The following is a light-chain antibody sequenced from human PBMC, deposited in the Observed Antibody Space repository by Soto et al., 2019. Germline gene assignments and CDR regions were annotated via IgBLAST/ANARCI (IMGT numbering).Light chain of an antibody. CDR3: SLYAGTHSVV. CDR2: EVS. V-gene: IGLV2-8*01. J-gene: IGLJ2*01. Sequence: QSALTQPPSASGSPGQSVAISCTGTSSDIGAYKFVSWYQQHPGKAPKLIIYEVSIRPSGVPDRFSGSKSGNTASLTVSGHLAEDEADYYCSLYAGTHSVVFGGGTKLTVL. CDR1: SSDIGAYKF.